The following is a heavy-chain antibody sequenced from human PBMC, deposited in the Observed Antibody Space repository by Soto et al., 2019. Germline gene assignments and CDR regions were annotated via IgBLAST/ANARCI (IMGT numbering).Heavy chain of an antibody. Sequence: SVKVSCKASGGTFSSYAISWVRQAPGQGLEWMGGIIPIFGTANYAQKFQGRVTITADESTSTAYMERSSLRSEDTAVYYCARINSSSSYYQDYYGMDVWGQGTTVTVSS. CDR3: ARINSSSSYYQDYYGMDV. CDR1: GGTFSSYA. J-gene: IGHJ6*02. CDR2: IIPIFGTA. D-gene: IGHD6-13*01. V-gene: IGHV1-69*13.